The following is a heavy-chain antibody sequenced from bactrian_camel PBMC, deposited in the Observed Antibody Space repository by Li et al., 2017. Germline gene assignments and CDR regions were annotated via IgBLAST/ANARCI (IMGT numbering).Heavy chain of an antibody. V-gene: IGHV3S28*01. Sequence: QLVESGGGLVQPGGSLRLSCAASGFSFSSYYMSWVRQVPGKGFEWLSAVIHNGDISAYADSVKGRFTISRDNAKNTLYLQLNNLKTEDTAIYYCVRGGRLLIYTDSVGYWGQGTQVTVS. CDR1: GFSFSSYY. CDR2: VIHNGDIS. D-gene: IGHD1*01. CDR3: VRGGRLLIYTDSVGY. J-gene: IGHJ6*01.